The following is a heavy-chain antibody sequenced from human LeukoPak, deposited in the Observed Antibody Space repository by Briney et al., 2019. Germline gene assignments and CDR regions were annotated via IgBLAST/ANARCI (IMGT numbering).Heavy chain of an antibody. CDR3: TTGDWTAGN. Sequence: GGSLRLSCAASGFTVTNAWMSWVREAPGKGLGWVGRIKSQIGGGTRDYAAPVKGRFTISKDDSKNTLYLQMNGLKTDDTGVYYCTTGDWTAGNWGEGTLVTVSS. D-gene: IGHD3/OR15-3a*01. CDR1: GFTVTNAW. J-gene: IGHJ4*02. V-gene: IGHV3-15*01. CDR2: IKSQIGGGTR.